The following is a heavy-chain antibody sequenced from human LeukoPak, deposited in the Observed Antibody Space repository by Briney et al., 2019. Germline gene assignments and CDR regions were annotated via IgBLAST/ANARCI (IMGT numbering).Heavy chain of an antibody. D-gene: IGHD2-2*01. CDR2: IYGGGST. CDR1: GFTVSSNY. CDR3: AKDLSVQLPRFKGGGPFDY. V-gene: IGHV3-53*01. Sequence: GGSLRLSCGVSGFTVSSNYMSWVRQAPGKGLEWVSVIYGGGSTYYADSVKGRFTISRDNSKNTQYLQMNSLRAEDTAVYYCAKDLSVQLPRFKGGGPFDYWGQGTLVTVSS. J-gene: IGHJ4*02.